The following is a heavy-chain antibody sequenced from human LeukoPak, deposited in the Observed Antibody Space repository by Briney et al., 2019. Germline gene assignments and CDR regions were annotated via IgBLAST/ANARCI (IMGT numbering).Heavy chain of an antibody. CDR3: ARVTYYDFWSGYSSNFDY. J-gene: IGHJ4*02. D-gene: IGHD3-3*01. Sequence: SETLSLTCTVSGGSISSSSYYWGWIRQPPGKGLEWIGSIYYSGSTHYNPSLKSRVTISVDTSKNQFSLKLSSVTAADTAVYYCARVTYYDFWSGYSSNFDYWGQGTLATVSS. V-gene: IGHV4-39*01. CDR1: GGSISSSSYY. CDR2: IYYSGST.